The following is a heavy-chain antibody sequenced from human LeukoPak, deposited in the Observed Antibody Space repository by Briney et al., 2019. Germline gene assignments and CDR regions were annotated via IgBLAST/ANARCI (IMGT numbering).Heavy chain of an antibody. CDR2: IRSKTHTYAT. CDR1: GFTFSSYA. Sequence: GGSLRLSCEASGFTFSSYAMSWVRQASGKGLEWVGRIRSKTHTYATAYAASVKGRFTISRDDSKNTAYLQMNSLETEDTAVYYCTRHGGRDYYDSSEDAFDIWGQGTMVTVSS. D-gene: IGHD3-22*01. J-gene: IGHJ3*02. V-gene: IGHV3-73*01. CDR3: TRHGGRDYYDSSEDAFDI.